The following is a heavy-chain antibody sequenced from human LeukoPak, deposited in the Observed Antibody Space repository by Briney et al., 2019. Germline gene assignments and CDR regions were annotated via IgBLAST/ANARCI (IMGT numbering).Heavy chain of an antibody. J-gene: IGHJ4*02. V-gene: IGHV4-4*07. Sequence: PSETLSLTCTVSGGSIRSCYWSWIREPAEKGLEWIGRIYISGSTSYNPSLKSRVTMSVDTSKNQFSLKLSSVTAADTAMYYCARAPEFSSGWLLDYWGQGTLVTVSS. D-gene: IGHD6-19*01. CDR2: IYISGST. CDR3: ARAPEFSSGWLLDY. CDR1: GGSIRSCY.